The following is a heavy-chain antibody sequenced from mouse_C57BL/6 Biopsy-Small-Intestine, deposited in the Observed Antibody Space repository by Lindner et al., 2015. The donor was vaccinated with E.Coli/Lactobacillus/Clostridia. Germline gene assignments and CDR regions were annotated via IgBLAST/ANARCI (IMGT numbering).Heavy chain of an antibody. CDR2: IYVSGGST. D-gene: IGHD1-1*02. Sequence: SVKVSCKASGYTFTRNYMHWVRQAPGQGLEWMGIIYVSGGSTSYAQKFRGRVTMTRDTSTSAVYMELSGLGSDDTAVYYCARSVDNCLGGGCYFFDYWGQGTLVTVSS. CDR3: ARSVDNCLGGGCYFFDY. J-gene: IGHJ4*01. CDR1: GYTFTRNY. V-gene: IGHV1S61*01.